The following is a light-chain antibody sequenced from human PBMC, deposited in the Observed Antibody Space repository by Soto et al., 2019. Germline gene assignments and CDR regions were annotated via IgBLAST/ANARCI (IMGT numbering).Light chain of an antibody. CDR1: QSVSGNY. Sequence: EIVLTQSPGTLSLSPGERATLSCRASQSVSGNYLACYQQKPGQSPRLLIYGSSNRATGIPDGFRGSGSGRDFTLTITSGEPEDFSVYYCHQYGNSSPYTFGQGTKLEIK. J-gene: IGKJ2*01. CDR3: HQYGNSSPYT. V-gene: IGKV3-20*01. CDR2: GSS.